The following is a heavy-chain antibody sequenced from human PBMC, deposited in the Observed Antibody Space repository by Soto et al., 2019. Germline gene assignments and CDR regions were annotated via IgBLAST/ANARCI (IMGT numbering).Heavy chain of an antibody. J-gene: IGHJ6*02. CDR1: GFTFSGYY. D-gene: IGHD6-25*01. CDR2: IESSGTYT. Sequence: QVQLVESGGASVKPGGSLRLSCAASGFTFSGYYMSWIRQAPGKGLEWVAWIESSGTYTNHADSVKGRFTISRDNSKNSLYLQMNSLRAEDTALYYCVRELGGLDVWGRGTTVTVPS. CDR3: VRELGGLDV. V-gene: IGHV3-11*05.